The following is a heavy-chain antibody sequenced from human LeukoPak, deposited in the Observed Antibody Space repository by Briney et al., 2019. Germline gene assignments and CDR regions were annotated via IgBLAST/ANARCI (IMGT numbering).Heavy chain of an antibody. V-gene: IGHV4-59*01. CDR1: GDSISNYY. J-gene: IGHJ4*02. CDR2: IYYSEST. D-gene: IGHD2/OR15-2a*01. CDR3: ARGRCRNSGCRPYFDY. Sequence: SETLSLNCTVSGDSISNYYWSWIRQPPGKGLEWIGYIYYSESTNYNPSLKSRVTISTDTSKSQFSLNLRSVTVEDTGIYYCARGRCRNSGCRPYFDYWGQGTQVTVSS.